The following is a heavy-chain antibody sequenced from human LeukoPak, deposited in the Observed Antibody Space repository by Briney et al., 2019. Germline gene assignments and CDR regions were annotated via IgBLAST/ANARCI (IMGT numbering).Heavy chain of an antibody. Sequence: SETLSLTCTVSGYSISSGYYWGWIRQPPGKGLEWIGSIYHSGSTNYNPSLKSRVTISVDTSKNQFSLKLSSVTAADTAVYYCARRGYRYGFVDYWGQGTLVTVSS. J-gene: IGHJ4*02. V-gene: IGHV4-38-2*02. CDR3: ARRGYRYGFVDY. D-gene: IGHD5-18*01. CDR1: GYSISSGYY. CDR2: IYHSGST.